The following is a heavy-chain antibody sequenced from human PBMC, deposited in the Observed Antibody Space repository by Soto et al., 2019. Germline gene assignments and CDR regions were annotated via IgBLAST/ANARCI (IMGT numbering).Heavy chain of an antibody. CDR3: ATCRGDYYYYMDV. CDR1: GFTISDAW. CDR2: IKQDGSEK. J-gene: IGHJ6*03. V-gene: IGHV3-7*01. Sequence: GGSLRLSCAASGFTISDAWMSWVRQAPGKGLAWVANIKQDGSEKYYVDSVRGRFTISRDDAKNSLYLQMNNLRAEDTAVYFCATCRGDYYYYMDVWGKGSTVTVSS. D-gene: IGHD2-15*01.